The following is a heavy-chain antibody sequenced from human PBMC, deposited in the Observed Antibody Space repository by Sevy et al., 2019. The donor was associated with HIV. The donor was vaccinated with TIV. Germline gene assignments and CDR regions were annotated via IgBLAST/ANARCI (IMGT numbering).Heavy chain of an antibody. CDR3: ARDLPPSATVVPHFDC. V-gene: IGHV3-48*03. D-gene: IGHD2-21*01. Sequence: GGSLRLSCVASGFIFSSYEMNWVRQAPGKGLEWVSYISNSGDTISYSDSVRGRFTISRDNARNSLYLQMNSLRAEDTAVYYCARDLPPSATVVPHFDCWGQGKLVTVSS. CDR1: GFIFSSYE. CDR2: ISNSGDTI. J-gene: IGHJ4*02.